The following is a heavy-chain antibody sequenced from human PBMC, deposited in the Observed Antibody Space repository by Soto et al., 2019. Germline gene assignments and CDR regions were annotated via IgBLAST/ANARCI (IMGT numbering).Heavy chain of an antibody. CDR2: ISPDGSDV. D-gene: IGHD2-8*02. J-gene: IGHJ4*02. CDR1: GFPFTNNW. Sequence: PVGSLRLSFAASGFPFTNNWMNWVRQTPGKGLMWVSRISPDGSDVGYADSVEGRFTVSRDNAKNTLYLQMHSLRAEDTAMYYCACWGHIVPVAPSDFDRWGQGTLVTVSS. V-gene: IGHV3-74*01. CDR3: ACWGHIVPVAPSDFDR.